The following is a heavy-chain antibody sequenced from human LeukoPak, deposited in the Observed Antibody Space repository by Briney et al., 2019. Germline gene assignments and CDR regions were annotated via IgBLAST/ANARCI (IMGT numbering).Heavy chain of an antibody. J-gene: IGHJ4*02. CDR3: AREYCSSTSCYSDY. D-gene: IGHD2-2*01. CDR2: ISAYNGNT. CDR1: GYTFTSYG. V-gene: IGHV1-18*01. Sequence: VSVKVSCKASGYTFTSYGISWVRQAPGQGLEWMGWISAYNGNTNYAQKLRGRVTMTTDTSTSTAYMELRSLRSDDTAVYYCAREYCSSTSCYSDYWGQGTLVTVSS.